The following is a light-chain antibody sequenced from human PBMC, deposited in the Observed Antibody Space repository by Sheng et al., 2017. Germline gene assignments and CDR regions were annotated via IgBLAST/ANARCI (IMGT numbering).Light chain of an antibody. Sequence: SYELTQPPSVSVSPGQTASITCSGDKLGDKYACWYQQKPGQSPVLVIYQDNKRPSGIPERFSGSNSGNTATLTIGGTQAMDEADYYCQAWDSSILVVFGGGTKLTVL. V-gene: IGLV3-1*01. CDR1: KLGDKY. J-gene: IGLJ2*01. CDR3: QAWDSSILVV. CDR2: QDN.